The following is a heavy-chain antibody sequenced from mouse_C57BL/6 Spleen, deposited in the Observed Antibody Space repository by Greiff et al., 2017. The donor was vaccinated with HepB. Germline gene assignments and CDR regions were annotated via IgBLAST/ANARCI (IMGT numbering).Heavy chain of an antibody. CDR2: ISTYYGDA. J-gene: IGHJ2*01. D-gene: IGHD2-5*01. V-gene: IGHV1-67*01. CDR1: GYQFTVYA. CDR3: ARTNYSNSGSYFDY. Sequence: QVQLKESGPELVRPGVSGKISCKGSGYQFTVYAMHWVNQSHAKSLEWIGVISTYYGDASYNQKFKDKATMTVDKSSSTAYMELARLTSEDSAVYYCARTNYSNSGSYFDYWGQGTTLTVSS.